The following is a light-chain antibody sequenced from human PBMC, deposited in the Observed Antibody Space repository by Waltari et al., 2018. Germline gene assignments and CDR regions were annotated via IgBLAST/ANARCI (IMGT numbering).Light chain of an antibody. CDR3: HLYGSART. Sequence: NVLTQSPGTLSLSPGERATLSCRASQSVINNYLAWFQQQPGQAPRLLIYGASSRATGIPDRFSGSGSGTDFTLTISRLEPEDSAVYFCHLYGSARTFGGGTKVEIK. V-gene: IGKV3-20*01. CDR1: QSVINNY. J-gene: IGKJ4*01. CDR2: GAS.